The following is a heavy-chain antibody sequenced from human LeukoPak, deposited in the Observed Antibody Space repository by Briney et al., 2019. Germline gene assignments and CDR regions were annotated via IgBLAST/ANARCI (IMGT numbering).Heavy chain of an antibody. D-gene: IGHD3-9*01. CDR2: ITGSGGGT. J-gene: IGHJ4*02. Sequence: DPGGSLRLSCAASGFTFSNYAMSWVRQAPGKGLEWVSAITGSGGGTYYADSVKGWFTISRDNSKNTLYLQMNSLRAEDTAVYYCAKWGDYDVLTGYYDPDYWGQGTLVTVSS. V-gene: IGHV3-23*01. CDR3: AKWGDYDVLTGYYDPDY. CDR1: GFTFSNYA.